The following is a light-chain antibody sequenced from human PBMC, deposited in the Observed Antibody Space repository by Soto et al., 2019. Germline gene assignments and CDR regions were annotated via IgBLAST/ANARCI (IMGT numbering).Light chain of an antibody. CDR1: QCVLYSSNNKNY. Sequence: DIVMTQSPDSLAVSLGERATINCKSSQCVLYSSNNKNYLAWYQQKPGQPPKLLIYWASARESGVPDRFSGSGSGTDFTLTISSLQAEDVAVYYCHHYYSTPYTFGQGTRLEIK. CDR3: HHYYSTPYT. CDR2: WAS. J-gene: IGKJ2*01. V-gene: IGKV4-1*01.